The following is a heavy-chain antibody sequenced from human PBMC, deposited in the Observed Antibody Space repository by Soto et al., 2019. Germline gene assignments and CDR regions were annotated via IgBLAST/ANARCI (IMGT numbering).Heavy chain of an antibody. CDR2: IRSKAYGGTT. D-gene: IGHD3-10*01. Sequence: GGSLRLSCTASGFTFGDYAMSWFRQAPGKGLEWVGFIRSKAYGGTTEYAASVKGRFTISRDDSKSIAYLQMNSLKTEDTAVYYCTREMMWFGELLYPCGFDYWGQGTLVTVSS. J-gene: IGHJ4*02. V-gene: IGHV3-49*03. CDR1: GFTFGDYA. CDR3: TREMMWFGELLYPCGFDY.